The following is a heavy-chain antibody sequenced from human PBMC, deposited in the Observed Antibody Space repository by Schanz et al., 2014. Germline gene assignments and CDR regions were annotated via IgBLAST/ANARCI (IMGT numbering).Heavy chain of an antibody. Sequence: QLQLVQRGAEKNKTESSVKAYRKMSRETIISQKRIRERQARGQGLEWVGRFIPILDVGNYAQQFQGRVTFTADKSTSTAYMELSSLRYEDTALYYCARDTMPGTFDVWRQG. CDR3: ARDTMPGTFDV. J-gene: IGHJ3*01. CDR2: FIPILDVG. CDR1: RETIISQK. D-gene: IGHD5-18*01. V-gene: IGHV1-69*02.